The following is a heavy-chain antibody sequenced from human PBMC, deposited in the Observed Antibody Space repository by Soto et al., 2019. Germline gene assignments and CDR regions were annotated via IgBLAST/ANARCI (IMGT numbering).Heavy chain of an antibody. Sequence: SETLSLTCTVSGGSISSYYWSWIRQPPGKGLEWIGYIYYSGSTNYNPSLKSRVTISVDTSKNQFSLKLSSVTAADTAVYYCARPAVADTRLYWYFDLWGRGTLVTVSS. CDR1: GGSISSYY. CDR3: ARPAVADTRLYWYFDL. J-gene: IGHJ2*01. D-gene: IGHD6-19*01. CDR2: IYYSGST. V-gene: IGHV4-59*08.